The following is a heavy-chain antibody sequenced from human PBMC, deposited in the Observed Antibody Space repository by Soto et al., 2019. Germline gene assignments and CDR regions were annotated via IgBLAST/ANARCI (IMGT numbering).Heavy chain of an antibody. J-gene: IGHJ6*02. CDR1: GYTFTHYA. CDR2: INAGSGST. CDR3: ASGYYSNYGMDV. D-gene: IGHD4-4*01. V-gene: IGHV1-3*01. Sequence: ASVKVSCKASGYTFTHYAINWVRQAPGQRLEWMGWINAGSGSTQFSHKFQGRVTITRDTSASTAHMELSSLRSEDTGVYFCASGYYSNYGMDVWGQGTTVTVSS.